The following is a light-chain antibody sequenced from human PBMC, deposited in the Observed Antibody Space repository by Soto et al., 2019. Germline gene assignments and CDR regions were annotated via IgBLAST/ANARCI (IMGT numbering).Light chain of an antibody. Sequence: ALAQPASLSGSPGQSIAISCTGTSSDVGGYHYVSWYQQYPDKAPKLISYEVSNRPSGVSNRFSGSKSGNTASLTISGLQTEDEADYYCSSYTSGSTYVFGTGTKVTVL. CDR3: SSYTSGSTYV. J-gene: IGLJ1*01. CDR2: EVS. CDR1: SSDVGGYHY. V-gene: IGLV2-14*01.